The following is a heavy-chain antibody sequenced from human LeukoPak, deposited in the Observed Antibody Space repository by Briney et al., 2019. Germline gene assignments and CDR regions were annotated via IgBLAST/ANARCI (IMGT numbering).Heavy chain of an antibody. CDR3: ARPPQQRVWFFDD. V-gene: IGHV3-21*01. D-gene: IGHD6-13*01. Sequence: GGSLRLSCAASGFTFSSYSMNWVRQAPGKGLEWVSSISSSSSYIYYADSVKGRFTISRDNAKNSLYLQMNSLRAEDTAVYYCARPPQQRVWFFDDWGQGTLVTVSS. J-gene: IGHJ4*02. CDR1: GFTFSSYS. CDR2: ISSSSSYI.